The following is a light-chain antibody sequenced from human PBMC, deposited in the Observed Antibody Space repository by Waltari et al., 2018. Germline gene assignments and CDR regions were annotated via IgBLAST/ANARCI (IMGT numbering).Light chain of an antibody. CDR3: AAWDDSLRAWV. J-gene: IGLJ3*02. Sequence: QSVLLQPPSASETPGQRVTIPCSGRNSNTGSTYVCWYQHLPGTAPELLIYRNTQRPSGVPDRFSGSKSDTSASLAISGLRSEDEADYYCAAWDDSLRAWVFGGGTKLTVL. V-gene: IGLV1-47*01. CDR2: RNT. CDR1: NSNTGSTY.